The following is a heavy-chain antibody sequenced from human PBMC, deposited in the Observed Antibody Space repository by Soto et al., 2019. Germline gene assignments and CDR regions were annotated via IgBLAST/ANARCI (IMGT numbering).Heavy chain of an antibody. Sequence: GGSLRLSCAASGFTFSSYDMHWVRQATGKGLEWVSAIGTAGDTYYPGSVKGRFTISRENAKNSLYLQMNSLRAEDTAVYYCARAASYDFWSGYGKAFDYWGQGTLVTVS. V-gene: IGHV3-13*01. J-gene: IGHJ4*02. CDR3: ARAASYDFWSGYGKAFDY. CDR2: IGTAGDT. D-gene: IGHD3-3*01. CDR1: GFTFSSYD.